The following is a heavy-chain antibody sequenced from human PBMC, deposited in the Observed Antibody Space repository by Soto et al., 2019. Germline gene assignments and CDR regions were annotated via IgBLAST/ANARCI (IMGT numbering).Heavy chain of an antibody. Sequence: GGSLRLSCAASGFMFSDYAMTWARQAPGKELEWVSGLLRPGRSTYYADSVKGRFTITGDTSANTVYLQMDSLRAEDTAVYYCAKDAIANDGIWLMDSWGQGTVVTVSS. CDR2: LLRPGRST. CDR3: AKDAIANDGIWLMDS. D-gene: IGHD3-16*01. J-gene: IGHJ5*02. CDR1: GFMFSDYA. V-gene: IGHV3-23*01.